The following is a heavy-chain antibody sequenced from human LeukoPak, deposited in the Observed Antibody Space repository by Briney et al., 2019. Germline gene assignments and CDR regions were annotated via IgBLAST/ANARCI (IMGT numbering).Heavy chain of an antibody. Sequence: RGSPRLSCAASGFTFSSYAMRWVCQAPGKGLEWVSSISGSAGSTYYADSVKGRFTISRDNSKNTLYLQMNSLRAEDTAVYYCAKAPSPIVGVDCWGQGSLVTVSS. V-gene: IGHV3-23*01. CDR1: GFTFSSYA. CDR2: ISGSAGST. CDR3: AKAPSPIVGVDC. J-gene: IGHJ4*02. D-gene: IGHD1-26*01.